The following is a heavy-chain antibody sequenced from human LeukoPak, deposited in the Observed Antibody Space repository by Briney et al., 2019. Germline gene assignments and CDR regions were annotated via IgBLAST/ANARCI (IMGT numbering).Heavy chain of an antibody. CDR2: ISDYNGNT. Sequence: ASVKVSCKASGYPFTSYGISWVRQAPGQGLEWMGWISDYNGNTNYAQKLQGRVTMTTDTSTSTAYMELRSLRSDDTAVYYCARDYRKVFGVIIIDGMDVWGQGTTVTVSS. V-gene: IGHV1-18*01. J-gene: IGHJ6*02. CDR3: ARDYRKVFGVIIIDGMDV. CDR1: GYPFTSYG. D-gene: IGHD3-3*01.